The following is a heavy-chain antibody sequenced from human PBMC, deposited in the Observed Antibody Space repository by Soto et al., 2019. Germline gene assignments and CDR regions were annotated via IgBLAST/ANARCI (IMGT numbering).Heavy chain of an antibody. D-gene: IGHD2-8*01. J-gene: IGHJ4*02. CDR3: VSQRTSVLTKAYFDY. CDR1: VGSVSNSSYY. Sequence: SETLYITCTFSVGSVSNSSYYGGWIRQSPGKGLEWIGSVYYRGRSYSKSSVKSRVTISVDTSKNQFSLNLNSVTASDTAVYYCVSQRTSVLTKAYFDYWGPGAMVTVSS. V-gene: IGHV4-39*01. CDR2: VYYRGRS.